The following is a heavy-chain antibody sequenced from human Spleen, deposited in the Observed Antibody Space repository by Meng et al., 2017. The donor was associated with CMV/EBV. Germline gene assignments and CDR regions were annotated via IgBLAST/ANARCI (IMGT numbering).Heavy chain of an antibody. J-gene: IGHJ6*02. D-gene: IGHD3-16*01. CDR1: GFTFITYG. Sequence: GGSLRLSCAASGFTFITYGMHWVRQAPGKGLEWVAVRCYDGSDKYNADSVKGRFSISRENSKNTLYLQMNSLRVEDTAVYYCATGFWGVWGQGTTVTVSS. V-gene: IGHV3-33*01. CDR2: RCYDGSDK. CDR3: ATGFWGV.